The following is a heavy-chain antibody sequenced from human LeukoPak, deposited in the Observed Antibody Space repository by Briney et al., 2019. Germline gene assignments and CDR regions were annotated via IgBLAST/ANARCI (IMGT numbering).Heavy chain of an antibody. J-gene: IGHJ4*02. CDR1: GFTFNRFY. CDR3: VKDRSIGAPNNDFFDS. D-gene: IGHD6-6*01. Sequence: PGGSLRLSCSASGFTFNRFYLHWVRQAPGKGLEFVSHISSNGATTYYADSVKGRFTISRDNSKNTLYLQMSSLRADGTAVYYCVKDRSIGAPNNDFFDSWGQGALVTVSS. CDR2: ISSNGATT. V-gene: IGHV3-64D*06.